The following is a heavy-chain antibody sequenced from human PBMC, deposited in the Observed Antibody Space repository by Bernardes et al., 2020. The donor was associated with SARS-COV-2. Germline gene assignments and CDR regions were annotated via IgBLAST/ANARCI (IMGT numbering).Heavy chain of an antibody. CDR2: IYYSGST. D-gene: IGHD3-3*01. J-gene: IGHJ5*02. CDR3: ARHFTGHITIFGVVTLSNWFDP. V-gene: IGHV4-39*01. Sequence: SETLSLTRTVSGGSISSSSYYWGWIRQPPGKGLEWIGSIYYSGSTYYNPSLKSRVTISVDTSKNQFSLKLSSVTAADTAVYYCARHFTGHITIFGVVTLSNWFDPWGQGTLVTVSS. CDR1: GGSISSSSYY.